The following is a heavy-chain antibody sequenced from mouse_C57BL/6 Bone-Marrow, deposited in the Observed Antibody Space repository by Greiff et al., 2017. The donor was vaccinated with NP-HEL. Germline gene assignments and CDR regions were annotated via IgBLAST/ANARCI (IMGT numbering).Heavy chain of an antibody. J-gene: IGHJ3*01. CDR1: GFSFTSYG. CDR3: AKQSDYVPFAC. CDR2: IWGGGST. V-gene: IGHV2-9*01. Sequence: VQLQQSGPGLVAPSQSLSITCTASGFSFTSYGVDWVRQPPGKGLEWLGVIWGGGSTNYNSALMSRLSISNDNSKSQVFLKMNSLQTDDTAFYYSAKQSDYVPFACWGKGTLVTVSA. D-gene: IGHD2-4*01.